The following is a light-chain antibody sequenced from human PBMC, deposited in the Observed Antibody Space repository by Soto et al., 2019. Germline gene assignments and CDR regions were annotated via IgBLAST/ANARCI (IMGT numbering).Light chain of an antibody. J-gene: IGLJ2*01. CDR3: GTWDSSLSAVV. Sequence: QSVLTQPPSVSAAPGQKVTPPPSATTPNIGTNYVSCYQQLPGTAPKLLIYDNNKRPSGIPDRFSGSKSGTSATLGITGLQTGDEADYYCGTWDSSLSAVVFGGGTKLTVL. V-gene: IGLV1-51*01. CDR2: DNN. CDR1: TPNIGTNY.